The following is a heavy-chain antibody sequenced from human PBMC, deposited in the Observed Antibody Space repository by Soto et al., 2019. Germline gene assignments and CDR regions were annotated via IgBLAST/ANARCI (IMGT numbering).Heavy chain of an antibody. CDR2: INHSGST. V-gene: IGHV4-34*01. Sequence: QVQLQQWGAGLLKPSETLSLTCAVYGGSFSGYYWSWIRQPPGKGPEWIGEINHSGSTKYKPSLKSRVNISEDTSKNQFTLKLSSVTAADTAVYFCARGGKQQLVRSQYFDLWGRGTLVTVSS. CDR1: GGSFSGYY. J-gene: IGHJ2*01. D-gene: IGHD6-13*01. CDR3: ARGGKQQLVRSQYFDL.